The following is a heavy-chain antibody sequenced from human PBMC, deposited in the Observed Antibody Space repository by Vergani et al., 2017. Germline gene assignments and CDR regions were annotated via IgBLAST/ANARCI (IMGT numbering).Heavy chain of an antibody. CDR1: GFTFSNAW. Sequence: EVQLVESGGGLVKPGGSLRLSCVASGFTFSNAWMNWVRQAPGKGLEWVGRIKSKTDGGTIDYAAPVKGRFTISRDDSKNTLYLQVNSLKTEDTAVYYCASPALLLGDAFDIWGQGTMVTVSS. CDR2: IKSKTDGGTI. D-gene: IGHD1-26*01. J-gene: IGHJ3*02. CDR3: ASPALLLGDAFDI. V-gene: IGHV3-15*01.